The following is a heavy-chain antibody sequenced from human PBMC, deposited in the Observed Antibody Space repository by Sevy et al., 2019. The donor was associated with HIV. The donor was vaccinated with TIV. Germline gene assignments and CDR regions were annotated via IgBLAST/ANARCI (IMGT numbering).Heavy chain of an antibody. V-gene: IGHV4-38-2*02. D-gene: IGHD3-22*01. CDR2: IHQSGST. CDR1: GYSISTGYY. CDR3: ARRTYYSDSTAYYFDY. Sequence: SETLSLTCTASGYSISTGYYWGWIRQPPGKGLEWIGNIHQSGSTYYNPSLKSRITISVDTSKNQFSLNLISVTAADTAVYYCARRTYYSDSTAYYFDYWGQGTLVTVSS. J-gene: IGHJ4*02.